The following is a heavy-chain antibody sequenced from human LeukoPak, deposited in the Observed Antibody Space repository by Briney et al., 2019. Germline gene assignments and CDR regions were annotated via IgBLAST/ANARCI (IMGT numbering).Heavy chain of an antibody. Sequence: PGGSLRLSCAASGFTFSSYGMHWVRQAPGKGLEWVAFIRYDGSNKYYADSVKGRFTISRDNSKNTLYLQMNSLRAEDTAVYYCAKALVPAAYTEGGFDYWGQGTLVTVSS. D-gene: IGHD2-2*01. J-gene: IGHJ4*02. V-gene: IGHV3-30*02. CDR2: IRYDGSNK. CDR1: GFTFSSYG. CDR3: AKALVPAAYTEGGFDY.